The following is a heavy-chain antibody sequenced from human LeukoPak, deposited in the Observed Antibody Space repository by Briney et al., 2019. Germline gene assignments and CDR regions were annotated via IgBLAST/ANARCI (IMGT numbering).Heavy chain of an antibody. Sequence: SETLSLTCTVSGGSISSYYWSWIRQPPGRGLQWIGSTFYSGRANYNPSLKDRGTVSLDTSKNQFYLKVTSVTAADTAVYYCARRRVEMAPITEGNWFVSWGQGTPVTVSS. CDR3: ARRRVEMAPITEGNWFVS. V-gene: IGHV4-59*08. CDR1: GGSISSYY. CDR2: TFYSGRA. D-gene: IGHD5-24*01. J-gene: IGHJ5*01.